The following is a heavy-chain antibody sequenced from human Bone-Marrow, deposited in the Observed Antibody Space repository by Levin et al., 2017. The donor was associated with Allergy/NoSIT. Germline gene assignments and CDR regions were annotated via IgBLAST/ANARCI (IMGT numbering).Heavy chain of an antibody. Sequence: SQTLSLTCVISGDSVFSNSAACNWIRQSPSRGLEWLGRTYYRSKWYNDYAVSVKSRITINTDTSKNQFSLQLNSVTPEDTAVYYCVRTSQLDVWGQGTTVTVSS. CDR3: VRTSQLDV. CDR2: TYYRSKWYN. CDR1: GDSVFSNSAA. V-gene: IGHV6-1*01. J-gene: IGHJ6*02. D-gene: IGHD2-2*01.